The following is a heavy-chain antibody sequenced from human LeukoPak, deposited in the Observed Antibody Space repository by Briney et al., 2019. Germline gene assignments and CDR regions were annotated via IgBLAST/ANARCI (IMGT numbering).Heavy chain of an antibody. CDR3: ARVEGWVAATPIDY. Sequence: SETLSLTCAVYGGSFSGYYWSWIRQPPGKGLEWIGEINHSGSTNYNPSLKSRVTISVDTSKNQFSLKLSSVTAADTAVYYCARVEGWVAATPIDYWGQGTRVTVPS. J-gene: IGHJ4*02. CDR1: GGSFSGYY. V-gene: IGHV4-34*01. D-gene: IGHD2-15*01. CDR2: INHSGST.